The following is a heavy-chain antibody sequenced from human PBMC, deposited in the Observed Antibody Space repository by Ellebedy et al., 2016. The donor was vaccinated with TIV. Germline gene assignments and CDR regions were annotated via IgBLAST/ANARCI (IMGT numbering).Heavy chain of an antibody. CDR2: ISDSSSHT. CDR1: GFTFSSFN. V-gene: IGHV3-21*05. Sequence: GGSLRLSCAASGFTFSSFNINWVRQAPGKGLEWVSYISDSSSHTFFADSVKGRFTISRDNAKNSLYLQMNSLRVEDTAVYYCARGCSWVLWFGEPEPYNWFDPWGQGTLVTVSS. D-gene: IGHD3-10*01. CDR3: ARGCSWVLWFGEPEPYNWFDP. J-gene: IGHJ5*02.